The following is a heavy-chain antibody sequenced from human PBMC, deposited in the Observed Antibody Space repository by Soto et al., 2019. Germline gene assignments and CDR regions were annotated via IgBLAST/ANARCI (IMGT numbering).Heavy chain of an antibody. CDR1: GFTFSSYG. Sequence: QVQLVESGGGVVQPGRSLRLSCAASGFTFSSYGMHWVRQAPGKGLEWVALISYDGSNKFYADSVKGRFTISRDNSKNTLYLQMNSLRPEDTAVSYCAKSRMPYYASCLGYWGQGTLVTVSS. J-gene: IGHJ4*02. D-gene: IGHD3-10*01. CDR2: ISYDGSNK. CDR3: AKSRMPYYASCLGY. V-gene: IGHV3-30*18.